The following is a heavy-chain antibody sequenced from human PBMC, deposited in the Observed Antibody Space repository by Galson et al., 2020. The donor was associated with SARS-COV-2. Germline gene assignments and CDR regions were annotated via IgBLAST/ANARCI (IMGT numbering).Heavy chain of an antibody. CDR2: IYNNERT. CDR3: ARAIAYCGSDCYSRFDP. D-gene: IGHD2-21*02. Sequence: ETSETRSLTCTVAGGSIRSGDYYWSWLRQHPGKGLEWIGYIYNNERTYYNPPLKGRLTISADTSTNQFSLKLTSVTAADTAVYYCARAIAYCGSDCYSRFDPWGQGTLVTVSS. J-gene: IGHJ5*02. V-gene: IGHV4-31*03. CDR1: GGSIRSGDYY.